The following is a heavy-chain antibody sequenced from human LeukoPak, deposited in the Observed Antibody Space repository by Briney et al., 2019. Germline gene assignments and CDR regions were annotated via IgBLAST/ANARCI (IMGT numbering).Heavy chain of an antibody. Sequence: GRSLRLSCAASGFAFSSYAMHWVRQAPGKGLEWVAFISFDGSSNYYADSVRGRFSISRDSSTNTLYLQMNSLRAEDTAVYYCARDYDFWSVDRSYYYYAMDVWGQGTTVTVSS. CDR1: GFAFSSYA. J-gene: IGHJ6*02. CDR2: ISFDGSSN. CDR3: ARDYDFWSVDRSYYYYAMDV. V-gene: IGHV3-30-3*01. D-gene: IGHD3-3*01.